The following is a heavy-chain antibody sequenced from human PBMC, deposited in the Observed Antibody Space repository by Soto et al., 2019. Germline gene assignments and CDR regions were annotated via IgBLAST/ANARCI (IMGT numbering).Heavy chain of an antibody. J-gene: IGHJ2*01. CDR2: ISVDSGDT. CDR1: GYTFSSYG. D-gene: IGHD3-22*01. V-gene: IGHV1-18*01. CDR3: ARDQIPYYDSSGAFDL. Sequence: QVQLVQSGAEVKKPGASVKVSCKASGYTFSSYGISWLRQAPGQGLEWMGWISVDSGDTNYAQNLQGRVTMTTDTSTSTAYMELRSLRSDDTAVYYCARDQIPYYDSSGAFDLWGRGTLVTVSS.